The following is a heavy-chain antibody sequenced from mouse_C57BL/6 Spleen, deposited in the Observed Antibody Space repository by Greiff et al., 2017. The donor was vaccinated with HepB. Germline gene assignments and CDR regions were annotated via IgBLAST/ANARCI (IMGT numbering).Heavy chain of an antibody. D-gene: IGHD2-2*01. V-gene: IGHV1-50*01. CDR1: GYTFTSYW. CDR2: IDPSDSYT. J-gene: IGHJ2*01. Sequence: QVQLKQPGAELVKPGASVKLSCKASGYTFTSYWMQWVKQRPGQGLEWIGEIDPSDSYTNYNQKFKGKATLTVDTSSSTAYMQLSSLTSEDSAVYYCARGGLRRGFDYWGQGTTLTVSS. CDR3: ARGGLRRGFDY.